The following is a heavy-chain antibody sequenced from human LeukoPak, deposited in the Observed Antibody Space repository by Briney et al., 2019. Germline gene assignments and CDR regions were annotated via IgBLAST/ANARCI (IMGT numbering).Heavy chain of an antibody. CDR2: ISSRSSYI. J-gene: IGHJ4*02. CDR1: GFTFSSYS. V-gene: IGHV3-21*01. D-gene: IGHD6-13*01. CDR3: ARGYSSSCVDY. Sequence: GGSLRLSCAASGFTFSSYSMNWVRQAPGKGLEWVSSISSRSSYIYYADSVRGRFTNSRDNAKNSLYLQLNSLRAEDTAVYYCARGYSSSCVDYWGQGTLVTVSS.